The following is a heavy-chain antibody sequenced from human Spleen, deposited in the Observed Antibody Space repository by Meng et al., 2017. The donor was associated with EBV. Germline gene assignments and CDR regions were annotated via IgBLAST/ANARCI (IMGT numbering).Heavy chain of an antibody. J-gene: IGHJ4*02. CDR2: TYYRSKWNN. V-gene: IGHV6-1*01. CDR3: ARGQSSKRAIDY. CDR1: GDNFSNSSVA. Sequence: QLQLQQSGPGLVKPPQTLSLTCAISGDNFSNSSVAWNWIRQSPSRGLEWLSRTYYRSKWNNDYAISVRSRITVNADTSKNQISLHLTSVTPEDAAVYFCARGQSSKRAIDYWGQGTLVTVSS. D-gene: IGHD1-26*01.